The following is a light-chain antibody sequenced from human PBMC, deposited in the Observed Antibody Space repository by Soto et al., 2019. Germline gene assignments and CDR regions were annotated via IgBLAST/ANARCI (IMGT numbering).Light chain of an antibody. CDR2: GAS. CDR3: QQYATSRWT. Sequence: ETVLTQSPGTLSLSPGDRATLSCRASQSASSAYLAWYQQKPGQAPRLLIYGASSRAAGIPDRFSGSGSGTDFTLTISRLEPEDFAVYYCQQYATSRWTFGQGTKVDLK. V-gene: IGKV3-20*01. J-gene: IGKJ1*01. CDR1: QSASSAY.